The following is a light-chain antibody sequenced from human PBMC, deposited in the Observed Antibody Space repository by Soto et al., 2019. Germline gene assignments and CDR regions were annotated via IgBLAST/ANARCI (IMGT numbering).Light chain of an antibody. Sequence: EIVMTQSPATLSVSPGERATLSCRASQSVSSNLAWYQQKPGQAPRLLIYGASTRATGIPARFSGSGSGTEFTLALSSLLSEDFAVYYCQQYNNWPPWTFGQGTKVEIK. V-gene: IGKV3-15*01. CDR1: QSVSSN. CDR3: QQYNNWPPWT. CDR2: GAS. J-gene: IGKJ1*01.